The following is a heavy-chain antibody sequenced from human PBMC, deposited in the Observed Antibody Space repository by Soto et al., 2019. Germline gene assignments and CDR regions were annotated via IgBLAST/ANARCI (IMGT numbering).Heavy chain of an antibody. Sequence: GGSLRLSCAASGFTFSSYAMSWVRQAPGKGLEWVSAISGSGGSTYYADSVKGRFTISRDNSKNTLYLQMNSLRAEDTAVYYCAKVSEYCSSTSCQGDFDIWGQGTMVTVSS. CDR2: ISGSGGST. V-gene: IGHV3-23*01. CDR3: AKVSEYCSSTSCQGDFDI. J-gene: IGHJ3*02. D-gene: IGHD2-2*01. CDR1: GFTFSSYA.